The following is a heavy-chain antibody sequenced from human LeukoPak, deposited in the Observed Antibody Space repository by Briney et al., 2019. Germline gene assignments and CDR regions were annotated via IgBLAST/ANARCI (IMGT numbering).Heavy chain of an antibody. Sequence: ASVTVSCTASGYTFTSYYMHWVRQAPGQGLEWMGIINPSGGSTSYAQKFQGRVTMTRDMSTSTVYMELSSLRSEDTAVYYCARGSAAIRDFDYWGQGTLVTVSS. V-gene: IGHV1-46*01. CDR3: ARGSAAIRDFDY. D-gene: IGHD2-2*01. CDR2: INPSGGST. CDR1: GYTFTSYY. J-gene: IGHJ4*02.